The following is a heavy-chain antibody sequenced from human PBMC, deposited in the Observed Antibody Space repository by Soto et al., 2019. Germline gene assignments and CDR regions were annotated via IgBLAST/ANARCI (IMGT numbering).Heavy chain of an antibody. CDR1: GFTFSDYY. J-gene: IGHJ5*02. CDR3: ARGRAARYNWFDP. CDR2: ISSSSYT. V-gene: IGHV3-11*06. D-gene: IGHD6-6*01. Sequence: GGSLRLSCAASGFTFSDYYMSRIRQAPGKGLEWVSYISSSSYTNYADSVKGRFTISRDNAKNPLYLQMNSLRAEDTAVYYCARGRAARYNWFDPWGQGTLVTVSS.